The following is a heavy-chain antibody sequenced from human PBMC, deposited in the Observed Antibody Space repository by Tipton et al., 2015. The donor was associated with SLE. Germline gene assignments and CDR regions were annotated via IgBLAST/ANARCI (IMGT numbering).Heavy chain of an antibody. CDR3: ARGDVD. CDR1: GDSITSYY. D-gene: IGHD5-24*01. J-gene: IGHJ4*02. CDR2: VYSSGSA. V-gene: IGHV4-4*07. Sequence: TLSLTRSVSGDSITSYYWSWFRQSTGRGLEWIGRVYSSGSANYNPALISRVSMSVDISKNQFFLTLRSVTAADTAVYFCARGDVDWGQGTLVTVSS.